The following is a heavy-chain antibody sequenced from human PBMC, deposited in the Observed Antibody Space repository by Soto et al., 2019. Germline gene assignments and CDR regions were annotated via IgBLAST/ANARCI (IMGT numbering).Heavy chain of an antibody. CDR3: ARSVATILDYYYYYMDV. J-gene: IGHJ6*03. CDR2: IYYSGST. CDR1: GGSISSGGYY. V-gene: IGHV4-31*03. D-gene: IGHD5-12*01. Sequence: PSETLSLTCTVSGGSISSGGYYWSWIRQHPGKGLEWIGYIYYSGSTYYNPSLKSRVTISVDTSKNQFSLKLSSVTAADTAVYYCARSVATILDYYYYYMDVWGKGTTVTVS.